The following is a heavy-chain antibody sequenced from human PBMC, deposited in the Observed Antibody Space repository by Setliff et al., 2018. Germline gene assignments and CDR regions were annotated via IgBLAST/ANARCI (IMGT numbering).Heavy chain of an antibody. D-gene: IGHD3-10*01. CDR2: IYYSGST. Sequence: PSETLSLTCTVSGGSISSSSYYWGWIRQPPGKGLEWIGSIYYSGSTYYNPSLKSRVTISVDTSKNQFSLKLSSVTAADTAVYYCAGLYYYGSGSYPAPIDYGGQGTLVTVSS. CDR1: GGSISSSSYY. CDR3: AGLYYYGSGSYPAPIDY. J-gene: IGHJ4*02. V-gene: IGHV4-39*01.